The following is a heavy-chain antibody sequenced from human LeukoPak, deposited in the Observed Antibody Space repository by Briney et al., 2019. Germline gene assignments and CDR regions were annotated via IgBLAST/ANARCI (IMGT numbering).Heavy chain of an antibody. V-gene: IGHV3-74*01. CDR3: ARSLWTCLSIQFYFDS. D-gene: IGHD3/OR15-3a*01. Sequence: GGSLRLSCAASGFRFSDYCMHWVRQAPGKGLVWVSYIGNDGTDTNYADSVKGRFIISRDNAKNTLYLQMNSLTAEDTAVYYCARSLWTCLSIQFYFDSWGQGTLVTV. J-gene: IGHJ4*02. CDR1: GFRFSDYC. CDR2: IGNDGTDT.